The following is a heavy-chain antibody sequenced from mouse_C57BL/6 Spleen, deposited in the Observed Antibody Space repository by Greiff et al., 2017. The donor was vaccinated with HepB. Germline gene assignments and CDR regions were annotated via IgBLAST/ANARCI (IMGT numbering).Heavy chain of an antibody. D-gene: IGHD1-1*01. Sequence: EVNLVESGPSLVRPSQTLSLTCTVTGFSINSDCYWIWIRQFPGNKLEYIGYTFYSGITYYNPSLESRTYITRDTSKNQFSLKLSSVTTEDTATYYCARTTTPYYAMDYWGQGTSVTVSS. J-gene: IGHJ4*01. CDR3: ARTTTPYYAMDY. CDR1: GFSINSDCY. V-gene: IGHV3-3*01. CDR2: TFYSGIT.